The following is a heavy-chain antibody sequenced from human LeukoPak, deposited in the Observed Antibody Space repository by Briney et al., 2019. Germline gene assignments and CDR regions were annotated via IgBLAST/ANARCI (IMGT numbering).Heavy chain of an antibody. V-gene: IGHV1-69*13. CDR2: IIPIFGTA. CDR3: AREYYYGSGSYYEPRAFNWFDP. J-gene: IGHJ5*02. CDR1: GGTFSSYA. Sequence: PEASVKVSCKASGGTFSSYAISWVRQAPGQGLEWMGGIIPIFGTANYAQKFQGRVTITADESTSTAYMELSSLRSEDTAVYYCAREYYYGSGSYYEPRAFNWFDPWGQGTLVTVSS. D-gene: IGHD3-10*01.